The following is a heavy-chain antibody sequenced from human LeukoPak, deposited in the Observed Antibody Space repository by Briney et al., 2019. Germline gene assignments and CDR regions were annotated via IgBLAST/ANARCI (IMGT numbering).Heavy chain of an antibody. CDR3: ARVQGGYFDY. V-gene: IGHV1-46*01. CDR1: GYTFTIYY. CDR2: INPSGGST. Sequence: GASVNVSSTASGYTFTIYYMHWVRQAPGQGLEWMGIINPSGGSTSYAQKFQGRVIMTRDMSTSTVYMELSSLRSEDTAVYYCARVQGGYFDYWGQGTLVTVSS. J-gene: IGHJ4*02.